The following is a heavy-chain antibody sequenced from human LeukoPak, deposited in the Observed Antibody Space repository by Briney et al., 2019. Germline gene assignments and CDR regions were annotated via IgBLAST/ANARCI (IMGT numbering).Heavy chain of an antibody. CDR1: GYTFTGYY. CDR2: INPNSGGT. D-gene: IGHD3-10*01. Sequence: APVKVSCKASGYTFTGYYMHWVRQAPGQGLEWMGWINPNSGGTNYAQKFQGRVTMTRDTSISTAYMELSRLRSDDTAVYYCARADGSGSYYNWFDPWGQGTLVTVSS. V-gene: IGHV1-2*02. CDR3: ARADGSGSYYNWFDP. J-gene: IGHJ5*02.